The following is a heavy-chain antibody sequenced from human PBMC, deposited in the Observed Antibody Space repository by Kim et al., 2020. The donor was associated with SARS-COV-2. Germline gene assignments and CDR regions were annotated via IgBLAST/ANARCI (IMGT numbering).Heavy chain of an antibody. CDR2: IIPIFGTA. Sequence: SVKVSCKASGGTFSSYAISWVRQAPGQGLEWMGGIIPIFGTANYAQKFQGRVTITADESTSTAYMELSSLRSEDTAVYYCARGALSSRGLLWFGELTHAEYFQHWGQGTLVTVSS. D-gene: IGHD3-10*01. CDR3: ARGALSSRGLLWFGELTHAEYFQH. CDR1: GGTFSSYA. J-gene: IGHJ1*01. V-gene: IGHV1-69*13.